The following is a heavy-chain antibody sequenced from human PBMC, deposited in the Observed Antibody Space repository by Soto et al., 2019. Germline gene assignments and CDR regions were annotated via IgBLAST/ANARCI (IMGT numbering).Heavy chain of an antibody. CDR2: ISSSSSTI. CDR3: ARAGCSSTSCYERIRGVITPFDY. Sequence: PGGSLRLSRAASGFTFSSYSMNWVRQAPGKGLEWVSYISSSSSTIYYADSVKGRFTISRDNAKNSLYLQMNSLRAEDTAVYYCARAGCSSTSCYERIRGVITPFDYWGQGTLVTVSS. J-gene: IGHJ4*02. D-gene: IGHD2-2*01. V-gene: IGHV3-48*01. CDR1: GFTFSSYS.